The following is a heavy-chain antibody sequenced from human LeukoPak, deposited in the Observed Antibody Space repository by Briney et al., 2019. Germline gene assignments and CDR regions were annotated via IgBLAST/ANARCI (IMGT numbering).Heavy chain of an antibody. J-gene: IGHJ4*02. CDR2: IYSDNT. CDR1: GFTVSSNS. Sequence: GGSLRLSCTVSGFTVSSNSMSWVRQAPGKGLEWVSFIYSDNTHYADSVKGRFTISRDNSKNTVSLQMHGLRAEDTATYYCAKDNGWLHYCHWGQGTLVTVSS. V-gene: IGHV3-53*01. D-gene: IGHD5-24*01. CDR3: AKDNGWLHYCH.